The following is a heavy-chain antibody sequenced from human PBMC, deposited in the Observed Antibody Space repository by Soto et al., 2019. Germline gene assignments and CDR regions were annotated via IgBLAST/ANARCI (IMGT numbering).Heavy chain of an antibody. D-gene: IGHD3-16*01. Sequence: PSETLSLTCAVYGGSFSGYYWRWIRQPPGKGLESIGEINHRQSTNYNPSFKSRVTISADMSKNQFSLKLSAVAAAATAVYYCARGGRQQLIPTPISYKIDYWGQGTLVTVSS. CDR2: INHRQST. J-gene: IGHJ4*02. V-gene: IGHV4-34*01. CDR3: ARGGRQQLIPTPISYKIDY. CDR1: GGSFSGYY.